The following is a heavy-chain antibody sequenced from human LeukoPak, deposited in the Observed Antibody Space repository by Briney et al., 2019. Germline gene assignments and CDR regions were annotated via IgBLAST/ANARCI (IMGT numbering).Heavy chain of an antibody. CDR3: ARDGRWGRESFPLDY. J-gene: IGHJ4*02. V-gene: IGHV4-4*07. Sequence: SETLSLTCTVSGGSISSYYWSWIRQPAGKGLEWIGRIYTSGSTNYNPSLKSRLTMSVDTSKNQFPLKLSSVTAADTAVYYCARDGRWGRESFPLDYWGQGTLVTVSS. CDR2: IYTSGST. CDR1: GGSISSYY. D-gene: IGHD3-10*01.